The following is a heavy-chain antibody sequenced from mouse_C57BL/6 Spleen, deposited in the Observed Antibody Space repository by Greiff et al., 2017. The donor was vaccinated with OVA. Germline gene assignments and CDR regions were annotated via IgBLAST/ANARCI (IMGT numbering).Heavy chain of an antibody. V-gene: IGHV1-72*01. Sequence: VQLQQPGAELVKPGASVKLSCKASGYTFTSYWMHWVKQRPGRGLEWIGRIDPSSGGTQYNEKFKSKATLTVDTPSSTAYMQLSSLTSEDSAVDYCARRKYDYDEGAVDYWGQGTSVTVSS. CDR3: ARRKYDYDEGAVDY. CDR2: IDPSSGGT. CDR1: GYTFTSYW. J-gene: IGHJ4*01. D-gene: IGHD2-4*01.